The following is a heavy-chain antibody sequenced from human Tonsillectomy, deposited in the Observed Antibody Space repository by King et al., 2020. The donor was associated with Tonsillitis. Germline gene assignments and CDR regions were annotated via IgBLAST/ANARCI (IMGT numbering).Heavy chain of an antibody. Sequence: VQLVESGAEVKKPGSSVKVSCKASGGAFSSYRISWVRQAPGQVLEWMGGIIPILGATNYAQKFQGRVTITADESTSTAYMELSSLRSEDTAVYHCAREGTGMGGAFDIWGQGTMVTVSS. J-gene: IGHJ3*02. D-gene: IGHD1/OR15-1a*01. CDR2: IIPILGAT. CDR3: AREGTGMGGAFDI. V-gene: IGHV1-69*01. CDR1: GGAFSSYR.